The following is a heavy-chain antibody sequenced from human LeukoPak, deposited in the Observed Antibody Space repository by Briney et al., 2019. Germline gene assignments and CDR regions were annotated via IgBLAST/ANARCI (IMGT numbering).Heavy chain of an antibody. CDR2: IYYSGST. D-gene: IGHD2-21*01. Sequence: SETLSLTCTVSGESISGFYWTWIRQPPGKGLEWIGYIYYSGSTNYNPSLKSRVTMSVDTSKNQFSLKLSSVTAADTAVYYCARGVVIAPQTFDYWGQGTLVTVSS. V-gene: IGHV4-59*01. CDR1: GESISGFY. J-gene: IGHJ4*02. CDR3: ARGVVIAPQTFDY.